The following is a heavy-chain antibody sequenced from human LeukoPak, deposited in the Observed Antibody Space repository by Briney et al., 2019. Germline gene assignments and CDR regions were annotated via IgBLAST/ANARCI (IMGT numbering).Heavy chain of an antibody. CDR2: LSGTGGST. J-gene: IGHJ4*02. Sequence: GGSLRLSCAASGFTFSNYAMSWVRQAPGKGLEWVSTLSGTGGSTYYADSVKGRFTISRDNSKNTLYLQVSSLRAEDTAVYYCAKDGNNFEYWGQGTLVTVSS. CDR1: GFTFSNYA. V-gene: IGHV3-23*01. CDR3: AKDGNNFEY.